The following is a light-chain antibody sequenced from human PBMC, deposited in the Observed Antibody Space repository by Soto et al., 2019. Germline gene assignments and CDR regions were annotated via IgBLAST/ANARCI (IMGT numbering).Light chain of an antibody. J-gene: IGKJ1*01. CDR2: GAS. CDR1: QSVSSSY. Sequence: EIVLTQSPGTLSLSPGERATLSCRASQSVSSSYLAWYQQKPGQAPRLLIYGASSRATGIPDRFSGSGSGTDFTLTISRLEPEDFAVYYCQQYGSSPETFGPGTKVDNQ. CDR3: QQYGSSPET. V-gene: IGKV3-20*01.